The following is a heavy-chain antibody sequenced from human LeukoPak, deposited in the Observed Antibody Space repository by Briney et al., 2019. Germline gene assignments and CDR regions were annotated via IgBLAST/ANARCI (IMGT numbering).Heavy chain of an antibody. J-gene: IGHJ6*04. Sequence: GGSLRLSCAASGFSFSVYWMNWVRQAPGKGLEWVSYISSSGSTIYYADSVKGRFTISRDNAKNSLYLQMNSLRAEDTAVYYCAELGITMIGGVWGKGTPVTISS. CDR1: GFSFSVYW. CDR2: ISSSGSTI. CDR3: AELGITMIGGV. D-gene: IGHD3-10*02. V-gene: IGHV3-48*04.